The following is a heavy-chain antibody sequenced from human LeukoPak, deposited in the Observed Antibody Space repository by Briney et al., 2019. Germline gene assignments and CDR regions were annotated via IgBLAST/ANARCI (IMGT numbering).Heavy chain of an antibody. J-gene: IGHJ4*02. CDR3: ARLGIGVVPSAMLGDYYFDY. CDR2: IYSIGST. CDR1: GAPISSYY. V-gene: IGHV4-59*08. D-gene: IGHD2-2*01. Sequence: PSETLSLTCTVSGAPISSYYWSWIPPPPRKGLEAIGYIYSIGSTNYNPSHKSRVTISVDTSKNQFSLKLTSVTAADTAVYYCARLGIGVVPSAMLGDYYFDYWGQGNLVTVSS.